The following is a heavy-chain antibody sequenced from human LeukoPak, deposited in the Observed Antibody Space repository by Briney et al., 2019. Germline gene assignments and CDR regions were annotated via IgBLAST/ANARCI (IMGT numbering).Heavy chain of an antibody. CDR1: GGSISSGGYY. J-gene: IGHJ4*02. V-gene: IGHV4-30-2*01. CDR2: IYHSGST. CDR3: ASSSWNLGYYFDY. D-gene: IGHD1-1*01. Sequence: SQTLSLTCTVSGGSISSGGYYWSWIRQPPGKGLEWIGYIYHSGSTYYNPSLKSRVTISVGRSKNQFSLKLSSVTAADTAVYYCASSSWNLGYYFDYWGQGTLVTVSS.